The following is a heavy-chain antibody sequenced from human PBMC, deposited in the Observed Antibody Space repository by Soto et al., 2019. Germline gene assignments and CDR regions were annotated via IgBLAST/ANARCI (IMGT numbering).Heavy chain of an antibody. Sequence: QVHLQQWGTGLLKPSETLSLTCAVYGGSLTDYWWTWIRQTPGKGLEWIGEINHIGESNHNPSLKGRVTTSLATSQNQFSLKLTSGTVADTAVYSCARDFGAGAHFDHWGQGSLVTVSS. CDR3: ARDFGAGAHFDH. V-gene: IGHV4-34*01. CDR2: INHIGES. D-gene: IGHD3-10*01. CDR1: GGSLTDYW. J-gene: IGHJ4*02.